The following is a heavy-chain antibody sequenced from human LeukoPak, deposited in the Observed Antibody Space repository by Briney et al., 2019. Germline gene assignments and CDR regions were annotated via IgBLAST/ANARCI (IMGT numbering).Heavy chain of an antibody. CDR2: INPNSGGT. Sequence: GASVKVSCKASGYTFTGYYMHWVRQAPGQGLEWMGWINPNSGGTNYAQKFQGRVTMTRDTSISTAYMELSRLRSDDTAVYYCARNPPPDFYCLGSYSALWGQGNLVTVSS. V-gene: IGHV1-2*02. CDR1: GYTFTGYY. J-gene: IGHJ4*02. CDR3: ARNPPPDFYCLGSYSAL. D-gene: IGHD3-10*01.